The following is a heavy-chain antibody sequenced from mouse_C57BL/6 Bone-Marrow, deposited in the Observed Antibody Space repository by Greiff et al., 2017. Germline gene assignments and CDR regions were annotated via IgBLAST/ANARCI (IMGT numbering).Heavy chain of an antibody. V-gene: IGHV1-11*01. J-gene: IGHJ1*03. Sequence: VQLQQSGAELASPGASVTLSCKASGYTFPDHIMNWVKKRPGQGLEWIGRIYPVSGETTYNQKFMGKATFSVVRSSSTVYMVLNSLTSEDPAVFYCGRRGAVVDWYFDVWGTGTTVTVSS. D-gene: IGHD1-1*01. CDR3: GRRGAVVDWYFDV. CDR1: GYTFPDHI. CDR2: IYPVSGET.